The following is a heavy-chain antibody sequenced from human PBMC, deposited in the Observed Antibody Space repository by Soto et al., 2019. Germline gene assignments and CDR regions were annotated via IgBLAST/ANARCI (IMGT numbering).Heavy chain of an antibody. D-gene: IGHD1-26*01. V-gene: IGHV1-2*02. J-gene: IGHJ4*02. CDR2: IGPESGAT. Sequence: ASVKVSCKASGYTFTGLYIHWVRQAPEQGPEWMGEIGPESGATRYAEKFQGRVTMTLDTSITTVYMELKNLSPDDTAVYYCGRGRSGQRVVFYWGQGTPVTVSS. CDR3: GRGRSGQRVVFY. CDR1: GYTFTGLY.